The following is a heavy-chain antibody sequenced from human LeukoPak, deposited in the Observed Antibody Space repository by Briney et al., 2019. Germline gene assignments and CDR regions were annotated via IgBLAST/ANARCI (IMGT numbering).Heavy chain of an antibody. J-gene: IGHJ6*02. CDR1: GFTFSSYS. Sequence: GGSLRLSCAASGFTFSSYSMDWVRQAPGKGLEWVSSISSSSSYIYYADSVKGRFTISRDNAKNSLYLQMNSLRAEDTAVYYCARVAANYYYYGMDIWGQGTTVTVSS. CDR3: ARVAANYYYYGMDI. CDR2: ISSSSSYI. V-gene: IGHV3-21*01.